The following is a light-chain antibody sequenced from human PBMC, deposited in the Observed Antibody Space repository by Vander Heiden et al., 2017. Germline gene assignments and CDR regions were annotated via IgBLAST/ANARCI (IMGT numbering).Light chain of an antibody. J-gene: IGKJ2*01. CDR2: LGS. CDR1: QSLLHSNGYNY. Sequence: DIVITQSPLSLPVTPGEPASISCRSSQSLLHSNGYNYLDWYLQKPGQSPQLLIYLGSNRASGVPDRFSGSGSGTDFTLKISRVETKDVGVYYCMQALQAPYTFGQGTKLEIK. V-gene: IGKV2-28*01. CDR3: MQALQAPYT.